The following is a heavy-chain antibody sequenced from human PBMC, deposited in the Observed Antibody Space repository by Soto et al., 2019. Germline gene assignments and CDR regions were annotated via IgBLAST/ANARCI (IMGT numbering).Heavy chain of an antibody. CDR1: GGSISSYY. V-gene: IGHV4-59*01. J-gene: IGHJ6*02. Sequence: ESLRLSCTVSGGSISSYYWSWIRQPPGKGLEWIGYIYYSGSTNYNPSLKSRVTISVDTSKNQFSLKLSSVTAADTAVYYCARVRSDCSGGSCYLHYYYGMDVWGQGTTVTVSS. D-gene: IGHD2-15*01. CDR2: IYYSGST. CDR3: ARVRSDCSGGSCYLHYYYGMDV.